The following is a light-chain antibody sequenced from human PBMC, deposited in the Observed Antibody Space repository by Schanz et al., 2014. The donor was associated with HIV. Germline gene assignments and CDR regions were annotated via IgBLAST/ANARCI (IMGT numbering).Light chain of an antibody. CDR3: QQRNNWPWT. CDR2: GAS. Sequence: DIVLTQSPATLSLSPGERATLSCRASQSVSSNLAWYQQKPGQAPRLLIYGASNRATGIPARFSGSGSGTDFTLTISSLEPEDFVVYYCQQRNNWPWTFGQGTKVEI. J-gene: IGKJ1*01. CDR1: QSVSSN. V-gene: IGKV3-11*01.